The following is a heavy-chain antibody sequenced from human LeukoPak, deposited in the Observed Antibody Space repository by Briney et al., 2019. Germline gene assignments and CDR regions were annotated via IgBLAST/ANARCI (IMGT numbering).Heavy chain of an antibody. V-gene: IGHV3-48*03. Sequence: GGSLRLSCAASGFTFSSYEMNWVRQAPGKGLEWVSYISSSGSTIYYADSVKGRFTISRDNAKNSLYLQMNSLRAEDTAVYYCARDGKRVATGTFDYWGQGTLVTVSS. CDR2: ISSSGSTI. D-gene: IGHD5-12*01. CDR3: ARDGKRVATGTFDY. CDR1: GFTFSSYE. J-gene: IGHJ4*02.